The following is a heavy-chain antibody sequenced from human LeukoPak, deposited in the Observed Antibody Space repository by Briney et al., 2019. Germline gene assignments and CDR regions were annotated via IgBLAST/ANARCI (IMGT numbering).Heavy chain of an antibody. CDR1: GLTFSSNP. CDR2: ISYDGNAK. CDR3: ARSSLDGYNYLDY. J-gene: IGHJ4*02. D-gene: IGHD5-24*01. V-gene: IGHV3-30*04. Sequence: GGSLRLSCAASGLTFSSNPMHWVRQAPGKGLEWVAVISYDGNAKYYADSVKGRFTISRDNPKNTLYLQMNSLRPEDTAVYYCARSSLDGYNYLDYWGQGTLVTVSS.